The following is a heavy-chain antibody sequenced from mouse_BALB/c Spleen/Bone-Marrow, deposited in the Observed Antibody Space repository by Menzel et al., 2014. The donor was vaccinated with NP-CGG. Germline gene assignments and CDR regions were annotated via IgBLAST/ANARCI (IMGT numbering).Heavy chain of an antibody. CDR1: GYTFSSYW. CDR2: ILPGSGST. J-gene: IGHJ2*01. V-gene: IGHV1-9*01. CDR3: ARSTGTWDY. D-gene: IGHD4-1*02. Sequence: VQLQQSGAERMKPGASEKISCKATGYTFSSYWIEWVKQRPGHGLEWIGEILPGSGSTNYNEKFKGKATFTADTSSNTAYMQLSSLTSEDSAVYYCARSTGTWDYWGQGTTLTVSS.